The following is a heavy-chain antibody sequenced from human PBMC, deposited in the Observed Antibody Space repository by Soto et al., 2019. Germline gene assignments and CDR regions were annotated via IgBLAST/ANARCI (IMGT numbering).Heavy chain of an antibody. V-gene: IGHV3-33*01. CDR2: IWYDGSNK. CDR1: GFTFSSYG. Sequence: GGSLRLSCAASGFTFSSYGMHWVRQAPGKGLEWVAVIWYDGSNKYYADSVKGRFTISRDNSKNTLYLQMNSLRAEDTAVYYCARDSIANRIDYWGQGTLVTVSS. CDR3: ARDSIANRIDY. D-gene: IGHD6-6*01. J-gene: IGHJ4*02.